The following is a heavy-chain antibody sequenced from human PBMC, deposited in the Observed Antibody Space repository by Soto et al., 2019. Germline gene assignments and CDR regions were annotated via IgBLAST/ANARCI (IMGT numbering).Heavy chain of an antibody. Sequence: GGSLRLSCAASGFTFDDYTMHWVRQAPGKGLEWVSLISWDGGSTYYADSVKGRFTISRDNSKNSLYLQMNSLRTEDTALYYCAKDIAPVLMVYAIPGGWVYGMDVWGQGTTVTVSS. CDR2: ISWDGGST. D-gene: IGHD2-8*01. CDR3: AKDIAPVLMVYAIPGGWVYGMDV. V-gene: IGHV3-43*01. J-gene: IGHJ6*02. CDR1: GFTFDDYT.